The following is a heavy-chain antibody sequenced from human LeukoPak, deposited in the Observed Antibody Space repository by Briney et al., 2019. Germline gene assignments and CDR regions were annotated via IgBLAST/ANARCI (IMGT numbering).Heavy chain of an antibody. CDR1: GGSFSGYY. Sequence: SETLSLTCAIYGGSFSGYYWSWIRQPPGKGLEWIGEINQSGSTSYNPPLKSRVTISVDTSKNQFSLKMSSVTAADTAVYYCARGHLSGVYLGYWGQGTLVTVSS. CDR3: ARGHLSGVYLGY. CDR2: INQSGST. D-gene: IGHD3-16*01. V-gene: IGHV4-34*01. J-gene: IGHJ4*02.